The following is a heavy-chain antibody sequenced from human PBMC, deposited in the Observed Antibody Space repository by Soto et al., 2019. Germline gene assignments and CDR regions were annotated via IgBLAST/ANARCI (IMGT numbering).Heavy chain of an antibody. Sequence: EVQLVESGGGLIQPGGSLRLSCAASGFTVSSNYMSWVRQAPGKGLEWVSVIYSGGKTYYADSVKGRLTISRDNYKNTMYLQRNSRRAEDTAVYYCARDSNRDCESKNNDAFDVWGQGTMVTVSS. CDR3: ARDSNRDCESKNNDAFDV. D-gene: IGHD7-27*01. CDR1: GFTVSSNY. J-gene: IGHJ3*01. V-gene: IGHV3-53*01. CDR2: IYSGGKT.